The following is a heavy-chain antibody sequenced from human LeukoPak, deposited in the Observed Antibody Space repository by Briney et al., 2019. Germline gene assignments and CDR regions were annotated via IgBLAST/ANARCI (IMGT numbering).Heavy chain of an antibody. CDR1: GFTFSSYE. Sequence: PGGSLRLSCAASGFTFSSYEMNWVRQAPGKGLEWVSYISSSGSTIYYADSVKGRFTISRDNAKNSLYLQMNSLRAEDTAVYYCASVSWYSSGWYGDFDYWGQGTLVTVSS. V-gene: IGHV3-48*03. CDR2: ISSSGSTI. CDR3: ASVSWYSSGWYGDFDY. J-gene: IGHJ4*02. D-gene: IGHD6-19*01.